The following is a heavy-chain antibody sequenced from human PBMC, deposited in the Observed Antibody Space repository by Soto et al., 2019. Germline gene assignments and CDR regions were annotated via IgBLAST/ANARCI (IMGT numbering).Heavy chain of an antibody. J-gene: IGHJ3*02. CDR2: IYRSGST. D-gene: IGHD4-17*01. CDR1: GGSISSGGYS. V-gene: IGHV4-30-2*02. CDR3: AKEDHYGDYRYEAFDI. Sequence: SETLSLTCAVSGGSISSGGYSWSWIRQPPGKGLEWIGYIYRSGSTYYNPSLKSRVTISVDRSKNQFSLKLSSVTAEDTAVYYCAKEDHYGDYRYEAFDIWGQGTMVTGSS.